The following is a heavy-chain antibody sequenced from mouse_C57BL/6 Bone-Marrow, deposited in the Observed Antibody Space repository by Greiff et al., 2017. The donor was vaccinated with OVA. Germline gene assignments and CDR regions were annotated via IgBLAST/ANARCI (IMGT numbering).Heavy chain of an antibody. CDR2: IDPSDSYT. CDR3: ARSVYSNNAKGYYFDY. Sequence: QVQLQQPGAELVMPGASVKLSCKASGYTFTSYWMHWVKQRPGQGLEWIGEIDPSDSYTNYNQKFKGKSTLTVDKSSSTAYMQLSSLTSEDSAVYYCARSVYSNNAKGYYFDYWGQGTTLTVSS. CDR1: GYTFTSYW. V-gene: IGHV1-69*01. D-gene: IGHD2-5*01. J-gene: IGHJ2*01.